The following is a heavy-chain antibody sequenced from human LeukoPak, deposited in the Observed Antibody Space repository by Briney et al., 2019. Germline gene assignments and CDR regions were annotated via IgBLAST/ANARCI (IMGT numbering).Heavy chain of an antibody. J-gene: IGHJ4*02. CDR1: GGSLSGYY. CDR3: ARGLIRYCTNGVCYYFDY. V-gene: IGHV4-34*01. CDR2: INHSGST. Sequence: SETLSLTCAVYGGSLSGYYWSWIRQPPGKGLEWIGEINHSGSTNYNPSLKSRVTISVDTSKNQFSLKLSSVTAADTAVYYCARGLIRYCTNGVCYYFDYWGQGTLVTVSS. D-gene: IGHD2-8*01.